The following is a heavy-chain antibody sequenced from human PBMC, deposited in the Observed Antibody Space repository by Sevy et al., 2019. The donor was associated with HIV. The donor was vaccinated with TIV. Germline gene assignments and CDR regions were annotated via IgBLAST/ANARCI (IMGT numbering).Heavy chain of an antibody. D-gene: IGHD5-12*01. Sequence: ASVKVSCKVSGRTLTQLSIHWVRQAPGKGLEWMGTFDSEDDEKIYVQKFQGRVTMTEDTSTDTAYMELSRLRSEDTAVYYCATTKDYYESSGYSFDYWGQGTLVTVSS. CDR1: GRTLTQLS. CDR2: FDSEDDEK. J-gene: IGHJ4*02. V-gene: IGHV1-24*01. CDR3: ATTKDYYESSGYSFDY.